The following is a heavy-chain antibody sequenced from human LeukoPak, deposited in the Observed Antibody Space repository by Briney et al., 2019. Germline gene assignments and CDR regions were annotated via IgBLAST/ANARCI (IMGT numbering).Heavy chain of an antibody. V-gene: IGHV4-59*01. J-gene: IGHJ4*01. D-gene: IGHD6-19*01. CDR1: GGSISSYY. CDR2: ISYSGST. Sequence: SETLSLTCTVSGGSISSYYWSWIRQPPGKGLEWIGYISYSGSTNFNPSLKSRVTISVDTSKNQFSLKLASVTAADTAVYYCARGGRQWPVDYWGQEPWSPSP. CDR3: ARGGRQWPVDY.